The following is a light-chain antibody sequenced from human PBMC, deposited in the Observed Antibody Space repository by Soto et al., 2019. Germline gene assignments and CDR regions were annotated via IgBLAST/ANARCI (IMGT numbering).Light chain of an antibody. J-gene: IGKJ1*01. V-gene: IGKV1-17*03. Sequence: DIQMTQSPSDMSASVGDRVTITCRAGQDISNFLVWFQQRPGKVPKRLMYSANRLESGVPSRFSGSGSGTEFTLTISSLQPEDFATYYCQQSYSTPRTFGQGTKVDIK. CDR2: SAN. CDR3: QQSYSTPRT. CDR1: QDISNF.